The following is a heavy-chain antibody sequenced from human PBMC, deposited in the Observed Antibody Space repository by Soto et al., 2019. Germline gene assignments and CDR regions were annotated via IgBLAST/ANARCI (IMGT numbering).Heavy chain of an antibody. V-gene: IGHV1-69*02. J-gene: IGHJ3*02. CDR1: GGTFSTYS. CDR3: TIGSWSGEVFDI. CDR2: IIPMLGVR. Sequence: QVQLVQSGAAVKKPGSSVKVSCKDSGGTFSTYSMFWVRQAPGQGLEWMGRIIPMLGVRNYAQRFQDRVTIIADKSTATVHMELSSLRSEDTAVYYCTIGSWSGEVFDIWGQGTMVTVSS. D-gene: IGHD2-21*01.